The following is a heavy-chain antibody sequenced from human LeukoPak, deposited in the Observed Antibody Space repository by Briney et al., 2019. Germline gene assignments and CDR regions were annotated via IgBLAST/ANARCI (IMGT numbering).Heavy chain of an antibody. CDR3: ASLAGGNSESSDAFDI. V-gene: IGHV1-46*02. D-gene: IGHD4-23*01. Sequence: ASVKVSCKASGYTFNSYYIHWVRQAPGQGLEWMGIINPSGGSTSYAQKFQGRLTMTRDMSTSTVYMELSSLRSEDTAVYYCASLAGGNSESSDAFDIWGQGTMVTVSS. J-gene: IGHJ3*02. CDR1: GYTFNSYY. CDR2: INPSGGST.